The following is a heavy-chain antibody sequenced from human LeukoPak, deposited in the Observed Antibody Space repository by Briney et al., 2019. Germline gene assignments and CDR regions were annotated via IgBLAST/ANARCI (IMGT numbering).Heavy chain of an antibody. CDR1: GFTFSSYS. D-gene: IGHD3-22*01. J-gene: IGHJ4*02. Sequence: GGSLRLSCAASGFTFSSYSMNWVRQAPGKGLEWVSYISSSSSTIYYADSVKGRFTISRDNAKNPLYLQMNSLRDEDTAVYYCARDPAENYYDSSGTDYWGQGTLVTVSS. V-gene: IGHV3-48*02. CDR3: ARDPAENYYDSSGTDY. CDR2: ISSSSSTI.